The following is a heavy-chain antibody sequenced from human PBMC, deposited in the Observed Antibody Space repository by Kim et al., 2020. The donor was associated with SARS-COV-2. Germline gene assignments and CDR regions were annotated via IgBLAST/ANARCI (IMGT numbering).Heavy chain of an antibody. CDR1: GFTFSSYA. D-gene: IGHD3-3*01. Sequence: GGSLRLSCAASGFTFSSYAMSWVRQAPGKGLEWVSAISGSGGSTYYADSVKGRFTISRDNSKNTLYLQMNSLRAEDTAVYYCATEGTHDFWSGPDRLDYFEHWGQGTLVTVSS. V-gene: IGHV3-23*01. CDR2: ISGSGGST. CDR3: ATEGTHDFWSGPDRLDYFEH. J-gene: IGHJ1*01.